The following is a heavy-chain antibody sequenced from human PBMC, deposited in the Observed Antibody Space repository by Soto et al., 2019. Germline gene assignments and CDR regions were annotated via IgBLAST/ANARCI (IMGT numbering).Heavy chain of an antibody. D-gene: IGHD3-3*01. V-gene: IGHV4-34*01. CDR2: INHSGST. CDR1: GGSFSGYY. CDR3: ARASPNDFWSGYYSIHFDY. J-gene: IGHJ4*02. Sequence: SETLSLTCAVYGGSFSGYYWSWIRQPPGKGLEWIGEINHSGSTNYNLSLKSRVTISVDTSKNQFSLKLSSVTAADTAVYYCARASPNDFWSGYYSIHFDYWGQGTLVTVSS.